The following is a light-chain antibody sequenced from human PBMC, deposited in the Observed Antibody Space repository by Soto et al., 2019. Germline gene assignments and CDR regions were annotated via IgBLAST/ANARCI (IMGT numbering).Light chain of an antibody. CDR1: SSNIGTYHL. CDR2: EGS. CDR3: CSYAGSNIFWV. Sequence: QSVLTQPASVSGSPGQSITISCTGTSSNIGTYHLVSWYQHHPGKAPKLMIYEGSERPSGVSSRFSGSKSGNTASLTISGLQPEDEADYYCCSYAGSNIFWVFGGGTQLTVL. J-gene: IGLJ3*02. V-gene: IGLV2-23*03.